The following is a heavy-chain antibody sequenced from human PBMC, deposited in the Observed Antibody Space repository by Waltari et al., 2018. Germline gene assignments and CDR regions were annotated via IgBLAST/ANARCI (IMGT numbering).Heavy chain of an antibody. CDR2: ISPSNGNS. J-gene: IGHJ5*02. V-gene: IGHV1-18*01. Sequence: QVQLVQSGPEVKKPGASVKVSCKASGYTFTSYGIIWVRQAPGQGLEWMGWISPSNGNSNAAQKSQGRFTMTTDTATSTAYMELRSLRSDDTAVYFCARDYCNSGPCYPLRWFDPWGQGTRVTVSS. CDR3: ARDYCNSGPCYPLRWFDP. CDR1: GYTFTSYG. D-gene: IGHD2-2*01.